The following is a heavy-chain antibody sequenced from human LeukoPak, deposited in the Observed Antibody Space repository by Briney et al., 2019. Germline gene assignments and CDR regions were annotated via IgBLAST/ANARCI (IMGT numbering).Heavy chain of an antibody. CDR2: INPSGGST. J-gene: IGHJ4*02. CDR1: RYTYTSYY. V-gene: IGHV1-46*01. D-gene: IGHD6-13*01. Sequence: ASVKVSCKASRYTYTSYYMHSVRQAPGQELEWMGIINPSGGSTSYAQKFQGRVTMTRDKSTSTVYMELSSLRSEDTAVYYCARDRRASGTLVYWGQGTLVPASS. CDR3: ARDRRASGTLVY.